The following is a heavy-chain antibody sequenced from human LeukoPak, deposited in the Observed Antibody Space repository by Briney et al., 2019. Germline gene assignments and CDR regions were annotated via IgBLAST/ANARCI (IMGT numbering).Heavy chain of an antibody. J-gene: IGHJ4*02. V-gene: IGHV4-59*01. CDR2: IYYSGST. D-gene: IGHD5-24*01. CDR3: ARGIRWLQLWGTGGGLDY. Sequence: KTSETLSLTCTVSGGSITNYYWTWIRQPPGKELEWVGFIYYSGSTNYSPSLKSRVTISVDTSKNQFSLKLSSVTAADTAVYYCARGIRWLQLWGTGGGLDYWGQGTLVTVSS. CDR1: GGSITNYY.